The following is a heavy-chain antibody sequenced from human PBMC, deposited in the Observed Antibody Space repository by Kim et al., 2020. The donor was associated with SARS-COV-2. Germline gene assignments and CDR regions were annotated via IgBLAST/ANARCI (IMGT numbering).Heavy chain of an antibody. CDR2: IIPTFGTT. J-gene: IGHJ4*02. D-gene: IGHD2-15*01. Sequence: SVKVSCKASGDSFNTHAFTWVQQAPGQGLEWMGGIIPTFGTTNYAQKFQSRVTITADDSSSTVYMELSSLRSDDTAMYYCARARGCSGGKCYFADFWGQGTLVTVSS. V-gene: IGHV1-69*13. CDR1: GDSFNTHA. CDR3: ARARGCSGGKCYFADF.